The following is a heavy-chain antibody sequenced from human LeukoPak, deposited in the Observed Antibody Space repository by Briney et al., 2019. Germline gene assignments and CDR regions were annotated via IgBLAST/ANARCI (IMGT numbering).Heavy chain of an antibody. D-gene: IGHD1-20*01. J-gene: IGHJ4*02. CDR2: INSDGAKS. CDR1: GFTFSSLW. CDR3: ASTFRITGTTYYY. Sequence: GGSLRLSCAASGFTFSSLWMHWVRQVPGEGLVWVSHINSDGAKSTYSDSVKGRFTISRDTAENTVYLQMNSLRAEDTAVYYCASTFRITGTTYYYWGQGTLVTVSS. V-gene: IGHV3-74*01.